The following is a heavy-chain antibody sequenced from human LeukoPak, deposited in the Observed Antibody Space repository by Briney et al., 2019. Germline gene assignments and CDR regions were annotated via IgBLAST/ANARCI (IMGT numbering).Heavy chain of an antibody. CDR2: ISYDGSNK. V-gene: IGHV3-30-3*01. CDR3: ARGSEVDPPVQ. D-gene: IGHD2-15*01. CDR1: GFTFSSYA. J-gene: IGHJ4*02. Sequence: PGRSLRLSCAASGFTFSSYAMHWVRQAPGKGLEWVAVISYDGSNKYYADSVKGRFTISRDNSKNTLYLQMNSLRAEDTAVYYCARGSEVDPPVQWGQGTLVTVSS.